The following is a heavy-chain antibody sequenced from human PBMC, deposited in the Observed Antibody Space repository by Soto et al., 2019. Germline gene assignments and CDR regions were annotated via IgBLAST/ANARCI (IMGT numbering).Heavy chain of an antibody. CDR2: IYYSGST. CDR1: GGSISSGGYY. CDR3: ASYYDFWSGYPPYGMDV. Sequence: SETLSLTCTVSGGSISSGGYYWSWIRQHPGKGLEWIGYIYYSGSTYYNPPLKSRVTISVDTSKNQFSLKLSSVTAADTAVYYCASYYDFWSGYPPYGMDVWGQGTTVTVSS. V-gene: IGHV4-31*03. D-gene: IGHD3-3*01. J-gene: IGHJ6*02.